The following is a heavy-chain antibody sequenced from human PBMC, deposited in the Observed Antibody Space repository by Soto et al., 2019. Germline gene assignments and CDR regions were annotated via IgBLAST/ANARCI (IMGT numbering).Heavy chain of an antibody. CDR2: LWYDGTGE. CDR3: ARGLTKRAGGDFEI. D-gene: IGHD3-9*01. V-gene: IGHV3-33*01. J-gene: IGHJ3*02. Sequence: QVQLVESGGGVVQLGRSLRLSCAASGFSFSTSGMHWVRQAPGKRLEWVAVLWYDGTGEDYADSVKGRFTISRDNSRNTLYLQMNSLRVDDTAVYYCARGLTKRAGGDFEIWGQGTVVTVSS. CDR1: GFSFSTSG.